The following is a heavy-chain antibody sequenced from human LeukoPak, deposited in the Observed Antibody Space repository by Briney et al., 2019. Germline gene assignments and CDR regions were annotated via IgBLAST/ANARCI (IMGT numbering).Heavy chain of an antibody. D-gene: IGHD3-10*01. CDR1: GFTVSSNY. CDR2: IYSGGST. CDR3: ARVSSGSKYFDY. J-gene: IGHJ4*02. Sequence: HPGGSLRLSCAASGFTVSSNYMSWVRQAPGKGLEWVSVIYSGGSTYYADSVKGRFTISRDNSKNTLYLQMNSLRAEDTAVYYCARVSSGSKYFDYWGQGTLVTVSS. V-gene: IGHV3-53*01.